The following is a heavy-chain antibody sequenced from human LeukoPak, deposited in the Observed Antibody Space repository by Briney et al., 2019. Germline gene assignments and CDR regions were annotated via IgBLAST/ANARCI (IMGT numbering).Heavy chain of an antibody. V-gene: IGHV3-53*01. CDR3: ASRHCSGGGCYFAGADPFDY. D-gene: IGHD2-15*01. CDR1: GFTVSSTY. CDR2: IYSGGNI. Sequence: GGSLRLSCAASGFTVSSTYMSWVRQAPGKGLEWVSVIYSGGNIYYIDSVKGRFTISRDTSKDTLYLQMNSLRAEDTAVYYCASRHCSGGGCYFAGADPFDYWGQGTLVTVSS. J-gene: IGHJ4*02.